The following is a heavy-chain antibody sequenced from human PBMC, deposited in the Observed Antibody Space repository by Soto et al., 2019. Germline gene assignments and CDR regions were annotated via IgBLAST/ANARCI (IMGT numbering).Heavy chain of an antibody. CDR2: MSFDGSNK. J-gene: IGHJ6*02. CDR3: AKEFAWELQLSHPYYNSGMDV. Sequence: QVQLVESGGGVVQPGRSLRLSCAASGFTFRSYGMHWVRQAPGKGLEWVALMSFDGSNKYYADSVRGRFTISSDNSKSTLYLQMDILRPEDTAVYYCAKEFAWELQLSHPYYNSGMDVWGQGTTVTVSS. CDR1: GFTFRSYG. D-gene: IGHD1-1*01. V-gene: IGHV3-30*18.